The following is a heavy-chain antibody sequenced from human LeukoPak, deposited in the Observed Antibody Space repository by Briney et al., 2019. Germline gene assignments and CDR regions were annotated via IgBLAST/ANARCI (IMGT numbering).Heavy chain of an antibody. CDR3: ARVPFLEWLTYLDS. D-gene: IGHD3-3*01. V-gene: IGHV3-23*01. CDR2: ISGNAART. CDR1: GFTFTRFA. Sequence: GGSLRLSCVASGFTFTRFAMNWVRQAPGKGLEWVSAISGNAARTYFADSVKGRFTISRDNSKNTLYLEMNSLRAEDTAIYYCARVPFLEWLTYLDSWGQGTLVTVSS. J-gene: IGHJ4*02.